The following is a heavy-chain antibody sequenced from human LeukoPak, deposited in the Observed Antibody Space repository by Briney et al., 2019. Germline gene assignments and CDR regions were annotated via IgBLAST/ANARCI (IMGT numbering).Heavy chain of an antibody. CDR2: MNPNSGNT. D-gene: IGHD3-22*01. J-gene: IGHJ4*02. V-gene: IGHV1-8*01. CDR1: GYTFTSYD. Sequence: ASVKVPCKASGYTFTSYDINWVRQATGQGLEWMGWMNPNSGNTGYAQKFQGRVTMTRNTSISTAYMELSSLRSEDTAVYYCARGRAYYYDSSGYKNWGQGTLVTVSS. CDR3: ARGRAYYYDSSGYKN.